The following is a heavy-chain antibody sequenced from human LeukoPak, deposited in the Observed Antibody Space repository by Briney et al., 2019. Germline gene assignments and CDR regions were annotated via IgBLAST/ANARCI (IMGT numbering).Heavy chain of an antibody. CDR2: INPNSGGT. Sequence: GASVKVSCKASGYTFTGYYMHWVRQAPGRGLEWMGWINPNSGGTNYAQKFQGRVTMTRDTSISTAYMELSRLRSYATAGYSCSRVEEGRCVDYWGQGTLVTVSS. CDR3: SRVEEGRCVDY. D-gene: IGHD4-17*01. V-gene: IGHV1-2*02. CDR1: GYTFTGYY. J-gene: IGHJ4*02.